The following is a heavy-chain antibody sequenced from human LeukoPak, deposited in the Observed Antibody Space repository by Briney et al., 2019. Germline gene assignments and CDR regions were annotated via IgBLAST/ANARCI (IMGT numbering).Heavy chain of an antibody. D-gene: IGHD4/OR15-4a*01. CDR1: GYTFTGYY. CDR2: INPNSGGT. V-gene: IGHV1-2*02. Sequence: SVKVSCKASGYTFTGYYMHWVRQAPGQGLEWMGWINPNSGGTNYAQKFQGSVTMTRDTSISTAYMELSRLRSDDTAVYYCARVTPDYRYYFDYWGQGTLVTVSS. J-gene: IGHJ4*02. CDR3: ARVTPDYRYYFDY.